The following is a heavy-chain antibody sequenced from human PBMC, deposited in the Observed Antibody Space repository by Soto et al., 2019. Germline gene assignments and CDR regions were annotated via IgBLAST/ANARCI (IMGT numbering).Heavy chain of an antibody. CDR2: VYDTWST. CDR3: VRQCIGFLPALVDV. V-gene: IGHV4-59*08. D-gene: IGHD2-8*01. J-gene: IGHJ6*01. CDR1: SGPSKSHN. Sequence: QVQVQQSGPGLVKPSETLSLTCTVSSGPSKSHNWGWIRQPPGRGLEWIGYVYDTWSTSYNPSLKTRFTVSADTSTTRISLTLRFVTAAATSVYYCVRQCIGFLPALVDVWGQGTTVIVSS.